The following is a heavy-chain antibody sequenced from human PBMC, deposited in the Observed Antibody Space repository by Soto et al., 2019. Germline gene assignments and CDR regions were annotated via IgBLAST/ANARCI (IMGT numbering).Heavy chain of an antibody. Sequence: QVQLVESGGGLVKPGGSLRLSCAASGFTFSDYYMSWIRQAPGKGLEWVSYISSSGSTIYYADSVKGRFTISRDNAKNYLYLKMNSLRAEDTAVYYCARGDASSSWYFASNYYSGMAVWGQGTTVTVSS. V-gene: IGHV3-11*01. D-gene: IGHD6-13*01. J-gene: IGHJ6*02. CDR1: GFTFSDYY. CDR2: ISSSGSTI. CDR3: ARGDASSSWYFASNYYSGMAV.